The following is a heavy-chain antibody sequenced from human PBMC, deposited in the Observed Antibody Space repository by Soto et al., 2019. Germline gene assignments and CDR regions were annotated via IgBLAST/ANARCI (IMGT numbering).Heavy chain of an antibody. J-gene: IGHJ4*02. Sequence: EVQLLESGGGLVQPGGSLRLSCAASGFTFSSYATSWVRQAPGKGLEWVSAISGSGGSTYYADSVKGRFTISRDNSKNTLYLQMNSLRAEDTAVYYCAKRGWSSARGYSSSWAFDYWGQGTLVTVSS. CDR2: ISGSGGST. CDR1: GFTFSSYA. D-gene: IGHD6-13*01. V-gene: IGHV3-23*01. CDR3: AKRGWSSARGYSSSWAFDY.